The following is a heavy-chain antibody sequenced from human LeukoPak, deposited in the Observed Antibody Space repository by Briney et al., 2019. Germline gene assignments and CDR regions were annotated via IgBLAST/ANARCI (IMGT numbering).Heavy chain of an antibody. CDR2: INTRDNHA. D-gene: IGHD2-21*01. Sequence: ASVSLSCMASGYSSTTYGSTWLRQGPGQGLERVGWINTRDNHALYVQNFLGRVTLTIDTSTSTAYMDLRSLRSDDTAVYYCARDVTVIGVDGQGTSFDIWGQGTVVTVSS. J-gene: IGHJ3*02. V-gene: IGHV1-18*01. CDR1: GYSSTTYG. CDR3: ARDVTVIGVDGQGTSFDI.